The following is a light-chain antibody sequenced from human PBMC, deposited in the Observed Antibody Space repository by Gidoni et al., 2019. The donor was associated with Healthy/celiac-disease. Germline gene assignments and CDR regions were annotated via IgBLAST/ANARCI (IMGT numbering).Light chain of an antibody. Sequence: DTVMTQSPATLSVTPGERATLTCRASQSVSRNLAWYQQKPGQAPRLLVYGASTRATGIPARFSGSGSGTEFTLTISSLQSEDFAVYYCQQYNNWPLTFGRGTKVEIK. CDR3: QQYNNWPLT. V-gene: IGKV3-15*01. J-gene: IGKJ4*02. CDR2: GAS. CDR1: QSVSRN.